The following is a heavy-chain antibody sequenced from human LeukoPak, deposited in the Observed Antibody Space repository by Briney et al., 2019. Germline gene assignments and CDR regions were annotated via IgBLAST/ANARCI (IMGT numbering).Heavy chain of an antibody. CDR1: GGSISSYY. Sequence: PSETLSLTCTVSGGSISSYYWSWIRQPPGKGLEWIGEIGHNGTTNYNPSLKGRVTISVDTSKNQLSLSLTSVTAADTAVYYCARPSGGTPFKRFDYWGQGTLVTVSS. CDR3: ARPSGGTPFKRFDY. CDR2: IGHNGTT. V-gene: IGHV4-34*01. D-gene: IGHD1-1*01. J-gene: IGHJ4*02.